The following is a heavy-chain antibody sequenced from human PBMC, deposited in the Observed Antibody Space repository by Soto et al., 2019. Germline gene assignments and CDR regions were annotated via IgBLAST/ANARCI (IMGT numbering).Heavy chain of an antibody. V-gene: IGHV1-8*01. CDR3: ARGHSGALNAFDI. D-gene: IGHD6-25*01. CDR2: MNPNSGNT. Sequence: ASVKVSWNAAGDTFASHDINWMRQATGQGLEWMGWMNPNSGNTGYAQKFQGRVTMTRNTSISTAYMELSSLRSGDTAVYYCARGHSGALNAFDIWGQGTMVTVSS. J-gene: IGHJ3*02. CDR1: GDTFASHD.